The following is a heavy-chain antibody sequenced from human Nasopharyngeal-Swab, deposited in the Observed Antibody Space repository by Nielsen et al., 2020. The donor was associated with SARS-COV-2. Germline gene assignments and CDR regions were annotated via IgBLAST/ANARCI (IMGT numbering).Heavy chain of an antibody. V-gene: IGHV1-69*13. D-gene: IGHD2-2*01. CDR2: IIPIFGTA. J-gene: IGHJ5*02. CDR3: AREAPDEGVVVPAAMGGSWFDP. Sequence: SVKVSCKASGGTFSSYAISWVRQAPGQGLEWMGGIIPIFGTANYAQKFQGRVTITADESTSTAYMELSSLRPEDTAVYYCAREAPDEGVVVPAAMGGSWFDPWGQGTLVTVSS. CDR1: GGTFSSYA.